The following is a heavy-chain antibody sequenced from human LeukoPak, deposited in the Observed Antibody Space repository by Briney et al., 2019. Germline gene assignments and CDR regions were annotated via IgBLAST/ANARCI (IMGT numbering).Heavy chain of an antibody. V-gene: IGHV4-34*01. J-gene: IGHJ4*02. CDR2: INHSGST. CDR1: GGSFSGYY. D-gene: IGHD6-6*01. Sequence: SETLSLTCAAYGGSFSGYYWSWIRQPPGKGLEWIGEINHSGSTNYNPSLKSRVTISVDTSKNQFSLKLSSVTAADTAVYYCARDGAARALDYWGQGTLVTVSS. CDR3: ARDGAARALDY.